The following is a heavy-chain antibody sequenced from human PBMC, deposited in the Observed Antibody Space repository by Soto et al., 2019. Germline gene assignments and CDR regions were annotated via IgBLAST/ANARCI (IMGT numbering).Heavy chain of an antibody. Sequence: GASVKVSCKASGYTFTSYGISWVRQAPGQGLEWMGWISAYNGNTNYAQKLQGKVTMTKNTSTSTANKEQRSLRSDDTAMYYNTRGSTGYYLYYYYYMDVWGKGTTVTVSS. V-gene: IGHV1-18*01. CDR1: GYTFTSYG. CDR2: ISAYNGNT. D-gene: IGHD3-9*01. J-gene: IGHJ6*03. CDR3: TRGSTGYYLYYYYYMDV.